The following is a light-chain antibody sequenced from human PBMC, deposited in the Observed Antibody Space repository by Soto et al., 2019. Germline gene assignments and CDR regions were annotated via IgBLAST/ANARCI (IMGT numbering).Light chain of an antibody. Sequence: EIVMTQSPATLSVSAGERATLSCRSSQSVTNTYLAWYQQKPGQAPRLLIYGASSRATGIPDRFSGSGSGTDFTLTISRLEPEHFAVYYCQQYGSSAWTFGQGTKVDI. J-gene: IGKJ1*01. CDR2: GAS. CDR1: QSVTNTY. CDR3: QQYGSSAWT. V-gene: IGKV3-20*01.